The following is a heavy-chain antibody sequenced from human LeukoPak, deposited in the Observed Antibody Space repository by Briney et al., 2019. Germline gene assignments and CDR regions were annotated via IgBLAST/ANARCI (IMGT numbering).Heavy chain of an antibody. CDR1: GGSVSSGSYY. CDR2: IYYSGST. CDR3: ARDRREYCSDTSCYPQNYFDY. Sequence: SETLSLTCTVSGGSVSSGSYYWNWIRQPPGKGLEWIGHIYYSGSTNYNPSLKSRVTISVDTCKNQFSLKLSSVIAADTAVYYCARDRREYCSDTSCYPQNYFDYWGQGTLVTVSS. J-gene: IGHJ4*02. D-gene: IGHD2-2*01. V-gene: IGHV4-61*01.